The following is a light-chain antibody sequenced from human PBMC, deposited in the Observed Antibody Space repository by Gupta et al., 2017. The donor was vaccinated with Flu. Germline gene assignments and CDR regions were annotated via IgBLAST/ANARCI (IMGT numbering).Light chain of an antibody. CDR2: GAS. Sequence: EIVMTQSPATLSVSPGERATLSCRASQSVSSNLAWYQQKPGQAPRLLIYGASTRATGIPARFSGSGSGTEXTLTISXLQSEDFAVYYCQQYNNWPPEPFGXGTKVEIK. V-gene: IGKV3-15*01. CDR1: QSVSSN. J-gene: IGKJ1*01. CDR3: QQYNNWPPEP.